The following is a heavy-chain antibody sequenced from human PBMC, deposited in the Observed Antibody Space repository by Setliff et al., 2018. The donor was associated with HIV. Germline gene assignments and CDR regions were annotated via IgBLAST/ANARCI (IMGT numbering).Heavy chain of an antibody. J-gene: IGHJ4*02. CDR3: ARGALLGVFDFDH. CDR1: GYTFTTYS. Sequence: EASVKVSCKTSGYTFTTYSMHWVRQAPGQSLEWMGWINVGNGDTKYSQEFQGRVTITRDTSANTAYMELSSLRSDDMAVYFCARGALLGVFDFDHWGQGTLVTVSS. D-gene: IGHD3-10*01. CDR2: INVGNGDT. V-gene: IGHV1-3*03.